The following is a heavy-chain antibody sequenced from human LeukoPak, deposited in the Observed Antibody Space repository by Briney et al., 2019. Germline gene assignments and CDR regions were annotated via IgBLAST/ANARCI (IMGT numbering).Heavy chain of an antibody. J-gene: IGHJ4*02. CDR2: IKSKTDGCTT. D-gene: IGHD2-15*01. Sequence: GGSLRLSCAASGFTFSNAWMSWVRQAPGKGLEWVGRIKSKTDGCTTDYAAPVKGRFTISRDDSKNTLYLQMNSLKTEDTAVYYCTTPGYGSGGSCYSDYWGQGTLVTVSS. V-gene: IGHV3-15*01. CDR3: TTPGYGSGGSCYSDY. CDR1: GFTFSNAW.